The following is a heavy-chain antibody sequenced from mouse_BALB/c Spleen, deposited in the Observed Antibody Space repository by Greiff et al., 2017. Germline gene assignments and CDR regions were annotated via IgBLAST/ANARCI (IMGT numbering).Heavy chain of an antibody. CDR2: INPYNGDT. CDR3: ARSGYYGFPY. CDR1: GYSFTGYF. Sequence: EVQLQQSGPELVKPGASVKISCKASGYSFTGYFMNWVMQSHGKSLEWIGRINPYNGDTFYNQKFKGKAALTVDKSSSTAHIELRSLASEDSAVYYCARSGYYGFPYWGQGTLVTVSA. J-gene: IGHJ3*01. V-gene: IGHV1-20*02. D-gene: IGHD2-3*01.